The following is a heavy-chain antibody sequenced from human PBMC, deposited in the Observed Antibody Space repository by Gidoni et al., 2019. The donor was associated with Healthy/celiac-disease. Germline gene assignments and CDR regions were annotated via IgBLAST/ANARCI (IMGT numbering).Heavy chain of an antibody. Sequence: QVQLVQSGAEVKKPGASVKVSCKVYGYTFTSYGISWVRQAPGQGLEWMGWISAYNGNTNYAQKLQGRVTMTTDTSTSTAYMELRSLRSDDTAVYYCARDRYSSSWYEGRGADPWGQGTLVTVSS. D-gene: IGHD6-13*01. CDR2: ISAYNGNT. J-gene: IGHJ5*02. V-gene: IGHV1-18*04. CDR1: GYTFTSYG. CDR3: ARDRYSSSWYEGRGADP.